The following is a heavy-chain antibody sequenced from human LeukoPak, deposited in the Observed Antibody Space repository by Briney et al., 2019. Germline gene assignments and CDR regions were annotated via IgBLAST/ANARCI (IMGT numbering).Heavy chain of an antibody. J-gene: IGHJ4*02. CDR1: GFTFSSYA. CDR2: ISYDGSNK. Sequence: GGSLRLSCAASGFTFSSYAMRWVRQAPGKGLEWVAVISYDGSNKYYADSVKGRFTISRDNSKNTLYLQMNSLRAEDTAVYYCARGGVCSGGSCYAFDYWGQGTLVTVSS. D-gene: IGHD2-15*01. CDR3: ARGGVCSGGSCYAFDY. V-gene: IGHV3-30*01.